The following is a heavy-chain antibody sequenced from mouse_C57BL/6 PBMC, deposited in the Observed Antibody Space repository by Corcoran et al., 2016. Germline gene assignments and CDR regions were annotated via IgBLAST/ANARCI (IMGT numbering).Heavy chain of an antibody. CDR3: ARGHYYGSSYGYFDV. CDR2: INTYSGVP. V-gene: IGHV9-3*01. CDR1: GYTFTTYG. Sequence: QIQLVQSGPELKKPGETVKISCKASGYTFTTYGMSWVKQAPGKGLKWMGWINTYSGVPTYADDFKGRFAFSLETSASTAYLQINNRKNEDTATYFCARGHYYGSSYGYFDVWGTGTTVTVSS. D-gene: IGHD1-1*01. J-gene: IGHJ1*03.